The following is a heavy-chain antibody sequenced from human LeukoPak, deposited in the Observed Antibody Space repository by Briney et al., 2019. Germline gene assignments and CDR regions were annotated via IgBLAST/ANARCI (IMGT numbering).Heavy chain of an antibody. Sequence: SVKVSCKASGGTFSSYAISWVRQAPGQGLEWMGGIIPIFGTANYAQKFQGRVTITADESTSTAYMELSSLRSEDTAVYYCARERRGSDAFDIWGRGTMVTVSS. D-gene: IGHD3-10*01. J-gene: IGHJ3*02. V-gene: IGHV1-69*01. CDR3: ARERRGSDAFDI. CDR2: IIPIFGTA. CDR1: GGTFSSYA.